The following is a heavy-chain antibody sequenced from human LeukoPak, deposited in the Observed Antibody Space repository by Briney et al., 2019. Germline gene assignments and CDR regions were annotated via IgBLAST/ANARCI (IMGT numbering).Heavy chain of an antibody. J-gene: IGHJ5*02. D-gene: IGHD5-24*01. CDR3: ARDFSRDGYNPWFDP. CDR2: IYYSGST. Sequence: SETLSLTCTVSGGSISSYYWSWIRQPPGKGLEWIGYIYYSGSTNYNPSLKSRVTISVDTSKNQFSLKLSSVTAADTAVYYCARDFSRDGYNPWFDPWGQGTLVTVSS. CDR1: GGSISSYY. V-gene: IGHV4-59*01.